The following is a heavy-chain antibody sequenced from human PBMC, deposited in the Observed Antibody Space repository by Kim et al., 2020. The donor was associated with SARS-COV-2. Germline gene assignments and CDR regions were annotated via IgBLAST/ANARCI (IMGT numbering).Heavy chain of an antibody. V-gene: IGHV3-23*01. J-gene: IGHJ6*02. CDR2: ISGSGGST. Sequence: GGSLRLSCAASGFTFSSYAMSWVRQAPGKGLEWVSAISGSGGSTYYADSVKGRFTISRDNSKNTLYLQMNSLRAEDTAVYYCAKDRTGYSGYASPFTRYGMDVWGQGTTVTVSS. CDR1: GFTFSSYA. D-gene: IGHD5-12*01. CDR3: AKDRTGYSGYASPFTRYGMDV.